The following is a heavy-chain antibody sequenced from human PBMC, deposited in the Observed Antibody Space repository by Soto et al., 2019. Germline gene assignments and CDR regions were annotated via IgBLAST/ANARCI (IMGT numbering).Heavy chain of an antibody. Sequence: PGGSLRLSCAASGFTFSSFGMHWVRQAPGKGLEWVSLIWYDGSKKSYGDSVKGRFTISRDNAKNSLYLQMNSLRAEDTAVYYCARDGDTAMVLTNWFDPWGQGTLVTVSS. CDR2: IWYDGSKK. J-gene: IGHJ5*02. CDR1: GFTFSSFG. CDR3: ARDGDTAMVLTNWFDP. V-gene: IGHV3-33*01. D-gene: IGHD5-18*01.